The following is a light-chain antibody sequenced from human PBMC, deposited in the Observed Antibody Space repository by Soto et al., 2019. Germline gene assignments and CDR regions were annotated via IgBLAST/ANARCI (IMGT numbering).Light chain of an antibody. V-gene: IGLV2-14*03. CDR2: DVS. CDR3: SSYTSISTSVI. Sequence: QSALTQPASVSGSPGQSITISCTGTSSDVGGYNFVSWYQQHPGKVPKLMIYDVSNRPSGVSDRFSGSKSGNTASLTISGLQPEDEADYYCSSYTSISTSVIFGGGTKVTVL. CDR1: SSDVGGYNF. J-gene: IGLJ2*01.